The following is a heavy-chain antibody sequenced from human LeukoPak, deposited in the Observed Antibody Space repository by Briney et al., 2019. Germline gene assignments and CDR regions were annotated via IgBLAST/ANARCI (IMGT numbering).Heavy chain of an antibody. CDR1: GFTFSDHA. CDR2: ISYHARDQ. Sequence: GGSLRLSCTASGFTFSDHAMHWVRQAPGKGLEWVTVISYHARDQFCADSVKGRFTVSRDNSRNTLYLQMNSLRAEDSAVYYCAAQPCINGICYLDYWGQGTLVTVSS. V-gene: IGHV3-30*04. J-gene: IGHJ4*02. CDR3: AAQPCINGICYLDY. D-gene: IGHD2-8*01.